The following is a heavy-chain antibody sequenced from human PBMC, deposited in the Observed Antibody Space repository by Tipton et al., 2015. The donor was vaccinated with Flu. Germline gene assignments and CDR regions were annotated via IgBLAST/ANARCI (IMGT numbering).Heavy chain of an antibody. Sequence: TLSLTCTVSGGSISSYYWSWIRQPPGKGLEWIGYIYYSGSTNYNPSLKSRVTIRVDTSKNQFSLKLSAVTAADTAVYYCARRDCSGGSCVTGWFDPWGQGHLVTVSS. D-gene: IGHD2-15*01. J-gene: IGHJ5*02. CDR3: ARRDCSGGSCVTGWFDP. V-gene: IGHV4-59*08. CDR1: GGSISSYY. CDR2: IYYSGST.